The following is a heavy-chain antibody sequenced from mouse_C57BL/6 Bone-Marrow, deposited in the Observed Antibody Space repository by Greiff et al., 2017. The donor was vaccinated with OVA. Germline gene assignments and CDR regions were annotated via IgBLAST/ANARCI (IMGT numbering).Heavy chain of an antibody. Sequence: QVQLQQPGAELVKPGASVKVSCKASGYTFTSYWMHWVKQRPGQGLEWIGRIHPSDSDTNYNPKFKGKATLTVDKSSSPAYMHLSSLTSEDSAVYYCARGYYYGSAFAYWGQGTLVTVSA. CDR3: ARGYYYGSAFAY. CDR2: IHPSDSDT. V-gene: IGHV1-74*01. J-gene: IGHJ3*01. D-gene: IGHD1-1*01. CDR1: GYTFTSYW.